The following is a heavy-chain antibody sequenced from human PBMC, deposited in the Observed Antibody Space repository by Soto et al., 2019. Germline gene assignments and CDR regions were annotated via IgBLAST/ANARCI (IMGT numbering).Heavy chain of an antibody. Sequence: PGESLKISCMASGYKFTSYWIGWVRQMPGKGLEWMGIIYPIDSKTKYSPSFQGQVTISVDKSISTAYLQWSSLKASDSAINYCARPAEHLGDYWGQGTLVTVSS. CDR2: IYPIDSKT. D-gene: IGHD2-15*01. CDR3: ARPAEHLGDY. V-gene: IGHV5-51*01. CDR1: GYKFTSYW. J-gene: IGHJ4*02.